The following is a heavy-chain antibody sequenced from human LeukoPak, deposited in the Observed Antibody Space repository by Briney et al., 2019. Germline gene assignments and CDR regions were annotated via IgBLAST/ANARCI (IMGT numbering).Heavy chain of an antibody. CDR3: ARSYDFWSGSDYMDV. J-gene: IGHJ6*03. Sequence: SVKVSCKASGGTFSSYAISWVRQAPGQGLEWMGGIIPIFGTANYAQKFQGRVTMTRDTSISTAYMELSRLRSDDTAVYYCARSYDFWSGSDYMDVWGKGTTVTVSS. V-gene: IGHV1-69*05. CDR2: IIPIFGTA. D-gene: IGHD3-3*01. CDR1: GGTFSSYA.